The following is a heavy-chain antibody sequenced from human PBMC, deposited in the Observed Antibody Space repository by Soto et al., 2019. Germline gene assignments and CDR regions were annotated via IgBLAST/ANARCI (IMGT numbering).Heavy chain of an antibody. CDR1: GGSISSGGYY. Sequence: SETLSLTCTVSGGSISSGGYYWSWIRQHPGKGLKWIGYIYYSGSTYYNPSLKSRVTISVDTSKNQFSLKLSSVTAADTAVYYCARVFSDSSSWYFDYWGQGTLVTVSS. CDR2: IYYSGST. CDR3: ARVFSDSSSWYFDY. D-gene: IGHD6-13*01. J-gene: IGHJ4*02. V-gene: IGHV4-31*03.